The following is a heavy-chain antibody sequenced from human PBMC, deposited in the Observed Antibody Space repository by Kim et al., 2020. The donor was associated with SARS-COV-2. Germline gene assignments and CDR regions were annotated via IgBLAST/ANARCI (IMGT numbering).Heavy chain of an antibody. CDR1: GFTFSDYY. CDR3: ASAIYDSNGLPDY. D-gene: IGHD3-22*01. Sequence: GGSLRLSCAASGFTFSDYYMSWIRQAPGKGLEWVSYISSSGNTIYYADSVKVQVTISRDNAKNSMYLQMNSLRAEVTAVYYCASAIYDSNGLPDYWGQGTLVTVSS. V-gene: IGHV3-11*04. CDR2: ISSSGNTI. J-gene: IGHJ4*02.